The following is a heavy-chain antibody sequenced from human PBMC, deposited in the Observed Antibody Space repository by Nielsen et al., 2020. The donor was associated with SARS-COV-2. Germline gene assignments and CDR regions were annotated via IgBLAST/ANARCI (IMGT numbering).Heavy chain of an antibody. Sequence: GESLKISCAASGFTFSSYSMNWVRQAPGKGLEWVSSISSSSSYIYYADSVKGRFTISRDNAKNSLYLQMNSLRAEDTAVYYCARQSGNGWVYWGQGTLVTVSS. V-gene: IGHV3-21*01. J-gene: IGHJ4*02. CDR2: ISSSSSYI. D-gene: IGHD6-19*01. CDR3: ARQSGNGWVY. CDR1: GFTFSSYS.